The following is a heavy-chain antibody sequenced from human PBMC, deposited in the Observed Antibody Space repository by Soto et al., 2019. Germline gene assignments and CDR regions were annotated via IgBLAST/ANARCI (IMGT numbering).Heavy chain of an antibody. D-gene: IGHD7-27*01. Sequence: EVQLVESGGVVVQPGGSLRLSCAASGFTFDDYSMHWVRQAPGKGLEWVSLITSNDGSTYYADSVKGRFTISRDNSKNSLYLQISTLRTEDTALYFCAKDGRNWGLDYWGQGTLVTVSS. CDR2: ITSNDGST. CDR3: AKDGRNWGLDY. V-gene: IGHV3-43*01. J-gene: IGHJ4*02. CDR1: GFTFDDYS.